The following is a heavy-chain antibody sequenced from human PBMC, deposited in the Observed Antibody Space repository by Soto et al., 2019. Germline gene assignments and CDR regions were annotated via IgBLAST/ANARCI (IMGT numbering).Heavy chain of an antibody. Sequence: ASVKVSCKGSGYSFTSYWIGWVRQMPGKGLEWMGIIYPGDSDTRYSPSFQGQVTISADKSISTAYLQWSSLKASDTAMYYCARQSCSGGSHCFDYWGQGTLVTVSS. CDR2: IYPGDSDT. D-gene: IGHD2-15*01. CDR1: GYSFTSYW. J-gene: IGHJ4*02. V-gene: IGHV5-51*01. CDR3: ARQSCSGGSHCFDY.